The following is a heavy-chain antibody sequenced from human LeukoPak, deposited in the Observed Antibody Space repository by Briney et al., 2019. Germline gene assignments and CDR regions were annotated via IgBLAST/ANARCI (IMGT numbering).Heavy chain of an antibody. V-gene: IGHV4-61*01. CDR3: ARGALGDYYYVIDY. CDR1: GGAISRYYSINRYY. J-gene: IGHJ4*02. CDR2: IHGSGTT. D-gene: IGHD3-22*01. Sequence: SETLSLTCAVFGGAISRYYSINRYYWSWVRQSPGKGLEWIGYIHGSGTTKYNPSLKSRVTISVDTSNNQFSLKLSSVTAADTAVYYCARGALGDYYYVIDYWGQGTLVTVSS.